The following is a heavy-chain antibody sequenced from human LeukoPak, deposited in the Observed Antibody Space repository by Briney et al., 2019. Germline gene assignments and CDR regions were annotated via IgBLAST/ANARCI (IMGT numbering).Heavy chain of an antibody. V-gene: IGHV4-59*08. Sequence: SETLSLTCTVSGXSISSYYWSWIRQPPGKGLEWIGYIYYSGSTNYNPSLKSRVTISVDTSKNQFSLKLSSVTAADTAVYYCARRECSGGSCYFDLWGRGTLVTVSS. CDR3: ARRECSGGSCYFDL. CDR2: IYYSGST. J-gene: IGHJ2*01. CDR1: GXSISSYY. D-gene: IGHD2-15*01.